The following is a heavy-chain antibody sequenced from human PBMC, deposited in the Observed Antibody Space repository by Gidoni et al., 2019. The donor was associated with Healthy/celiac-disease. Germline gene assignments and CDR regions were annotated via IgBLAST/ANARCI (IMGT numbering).Heavy chain of an antibody. D-gene: IGHD4-17*01. J-gene: IGHJ5*02. CDR3: ARLGGRTVTFVNWFDP. CDR2: INPGDSDT. V-gene: IGHV5-51*01. Sequence: EVQLVQSGAEVKKPGEYLKISCKGSGNSFTSYWIGWVRQMPGKGLEWLGIINPGDSDTRYSPSFQGQVTISADKSISTAYLQWSSLKASDTAMYYCARLGGRTVTFVNWFDPWGQGTLVTVSS. CDR1: GNSFTSYW.